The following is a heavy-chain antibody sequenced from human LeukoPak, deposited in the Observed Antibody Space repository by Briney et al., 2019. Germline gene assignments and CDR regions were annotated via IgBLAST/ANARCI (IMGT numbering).Heavy chain of an antibody. CDR3: ARVFGSGYPLGGGAFDI. Sequence: SVKVSCKASGGTFSTYAFSWVRQAPGQGLEWMGGIIPLFGTTNYTQKFQGRVTVTAGESTSTAYMELSSLTSEDTAVYYCARVFGSGYPLGGGAFDIWGQGTRVTVSS. J-gene: IGHJ3*02. D-gene: IGHD3-22*01. CDR1: GGTFSTYA. CDR2: IIPLFGTT. V-gene: IGHV1-69*01.